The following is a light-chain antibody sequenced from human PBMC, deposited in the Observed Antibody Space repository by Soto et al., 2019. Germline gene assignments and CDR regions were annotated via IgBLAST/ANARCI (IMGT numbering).Light chain of an antibody. CDR2: DAS. J-gene: IGKJ5*01. CDR1: QNINRY. V-gene: IGKV3-11*01. CDR3: QQRSNWPIT. Sequence: EIVLTQSPATLSLSPGGRATLSCRASQNINRYLAWYHQKPGQPPRLLIYDASTRATGIPARFSGSGSGTDFTLTISSLEPEDFEVYYCQQRSNWPITLGQGTRLEIK.